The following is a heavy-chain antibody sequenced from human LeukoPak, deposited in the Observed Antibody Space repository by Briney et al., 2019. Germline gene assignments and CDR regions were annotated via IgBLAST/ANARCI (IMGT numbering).Heavy chain of an antibody. Sequence: ASVKVSCKASGYTFTGYYMHWVRQAPGQGLKWMGWINPNSGGTNYAQKFQGRVTMSRDTSISTAYMELSRLRSDDTAVYYCARGGERRGYSGYDYAWNYGMDVWGQGTTVTVSS. CDR1: GYTFTGYY. CDR2: INPNSGGT. V-gene: IGHV1-2*02. J-gene: IGHJ6*02. D-gene: IGHD5-12*01. CDR3: ARGGERRGYSGYDYAWNYGMDV.